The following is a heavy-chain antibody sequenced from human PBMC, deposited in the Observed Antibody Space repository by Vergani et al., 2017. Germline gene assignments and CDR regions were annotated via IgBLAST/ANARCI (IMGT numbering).Heavy chain of an antibody. CDR3: AKDRPDAARWGSGSYQGGFDY. CDR1: GFTFSSYG. D-gene: IGHD1-26*01. J-gene: IGHJ4*02. CDR2: IRYDGSNK. Sequence: QVQLVESGGGVVQPGGSLRLSCAASGFTFSSYGMHWVRQAPGKGLEWVAFIRYDGSNKYYADSVKGRFTISRDNSKNTLYLQMNSLRDEDTAVYYCAKDRPDAARWGSGSYQGGFDYWSQGTLVTVSS. V-gene: IGHV3-30*02.